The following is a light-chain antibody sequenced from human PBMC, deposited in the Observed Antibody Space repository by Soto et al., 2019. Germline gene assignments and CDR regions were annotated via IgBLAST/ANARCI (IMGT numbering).Light chain of an antibody. CDR2: YDN. Sequence: QSVLTQPPSASGTPGQRVTISCSGSNSNIGSNTVNWYQQLPGTAPKLLIYYDNLRPSGVPDRISGSESGTSASLAISGLQSDDEADYYCAAWDDSLNGRVFGTGTQLTVL. V-gene: IGLV1-44*01. J-gene: IGLJ1*01. CDR3: AAWDDSLNGRV. CDR1: NSNIGSNT.